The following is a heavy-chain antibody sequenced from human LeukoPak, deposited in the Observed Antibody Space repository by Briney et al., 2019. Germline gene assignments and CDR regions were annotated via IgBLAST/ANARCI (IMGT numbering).Heavy chain of an antibody. V-gene: IGHV3-15*01. CDR2: IKSKTDGGTT. D-gene: IGHD6-6*01. Sequence: GGSLRLSCAASGFTFSNAWMSWVRQAPGKGLEWVGRIKSKTDGGTTDYAAPVKGRFTISRDDSKNTLYLQMNSLKTEDTAVYYCTTGSPSSIAKEATYYMDVWGKGTAVTVSS. CDR1: GFTFSNAW. CDR3: TTGSPSSIAKEATYYMDV. J-gene: IGHJ6*03.